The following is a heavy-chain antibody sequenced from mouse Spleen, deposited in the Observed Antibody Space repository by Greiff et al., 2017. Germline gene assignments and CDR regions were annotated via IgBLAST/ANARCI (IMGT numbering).Heavy chain of an antibody. J-gene: IGHJ2*01. CDR3: AREGYGNYVWY. D-gene: IGHD2-10*02. Sequence: QVQLKQSGAELARPGASVKMSCKASGYTFTSYTMHWVKQRPGQGLEWIGYINPSSGYTKYNQKFKDKATLTADKSSSTAYMQLSSLTSEDSAVYYCAREGYGNYVWYWGQGTTLTVSS. CDR2: INPSSGYT. V-gene: IGHV1-4*01. CDR1: GYTFTSYT.